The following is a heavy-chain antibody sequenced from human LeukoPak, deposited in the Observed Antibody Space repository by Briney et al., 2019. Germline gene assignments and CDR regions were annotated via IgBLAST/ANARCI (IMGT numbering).Heavy chain of an antibody. CDR2: ISPNSGGT. J-gene: IGHJ6*02. CDR1: GYTFTDYF. D-gene: IGHD3-10*01. Sequence: ASVKVSCKASGYTFTDYFMHWVRQAPGQGLEWMGWISPNSGGTNYAQKFQGWVTMTRDTSISTAYMELSSLKFDDTAVYYCAITSYSDSGSYYYFYGMDVWGQGTTVTISS. V-gene: IGHV1-2*04. CDR3: AITSYSDSGSYYYFYGMDV.